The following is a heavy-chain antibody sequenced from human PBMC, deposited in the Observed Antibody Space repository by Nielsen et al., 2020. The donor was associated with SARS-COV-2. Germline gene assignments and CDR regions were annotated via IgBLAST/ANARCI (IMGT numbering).Heavy chain of an antibody. J-gene: IGHJ5*02. CDR1: GFSFRTSW. D-gene: IGHD1-1*01. CDR3: LQGGAS. CDR2: IHPDGSVK. Sequence: GESLKISCAASGFSFRTSWMNWVRQGPGKRLEWVANIHPDGSVKRHVDSVMGRFTISRDNARESLYLQMNNLRAEDTAIYYCLQGGASWGQGTLVTVSS. V-gene: IGHV3-7*05.